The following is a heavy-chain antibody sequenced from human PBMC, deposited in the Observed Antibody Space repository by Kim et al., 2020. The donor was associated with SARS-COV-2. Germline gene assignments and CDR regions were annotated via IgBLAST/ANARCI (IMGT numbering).Heavy chain of an antibody. J-gene: IGHJ4*02. Sequence: SETLSLTCAVYGGSFSGYYWSWIRQPPGKGLEWIGEINHSGSTNYNPSLKSRVTISVDTSKNQFSLKLSSVTAADTAVYYCARIRYSSGSDYWGQGTLVTVSS. CDR3: ARIRYSSGSDY. CDR2: INHSGST. V-gene: IGHV4-34*01. CDR1: GGSFSGYY. D-gene: IGHD6-19*01.